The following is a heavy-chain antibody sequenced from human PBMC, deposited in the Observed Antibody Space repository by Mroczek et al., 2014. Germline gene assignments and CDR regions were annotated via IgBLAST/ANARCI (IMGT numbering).Heavy chain of an antibody. CDR2: INHSGST. D-gene: IGHD2-2*02. CDR3: ARGRYCSSTSCYISRWFDP. V-gene: IGHV4-34*01. Sequence: QVQLQQWGAGLLKPSETLSLTCAVYGGSFSGYYWSWIRQPPGKGLEWIGEINHSGSTNYNPSLKSRVTISVDTSKNQFSLKLSSVTAADTAVYYCARGRYCSSTSCYISRWFDPWGQGTLVTVSS. J-gene: IGHJ5*02. CDR1: GGSFSGYY.